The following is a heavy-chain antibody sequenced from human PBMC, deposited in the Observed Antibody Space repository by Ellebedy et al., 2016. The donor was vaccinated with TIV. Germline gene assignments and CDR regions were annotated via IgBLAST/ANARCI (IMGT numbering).Heavy chain of an antibody. J-gene: IGHJ4*02. V-gene: IGHV3-23*01. Sequence: GGSLRLSXAASGFTFSGYAMNCVRQAPGKGLEWVSGISGSGGSTYYADSVKGRFTISRDNSKNTLYLQMNSLSAEDTAVYYCAKGRDFWSGYSDYWGQGTLVTVSS. CDR3: AKGRDFWSGYSDY. D-gene: IGHD3-3*01. CDR1: GFTFSGYA. CDR2: ISGSGGST.